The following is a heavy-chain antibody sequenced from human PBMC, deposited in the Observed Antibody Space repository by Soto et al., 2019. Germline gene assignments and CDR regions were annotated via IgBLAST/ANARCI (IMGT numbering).Heavy chain of an antibody. CDR3: ALTLTYYYDGSGYPGAEYFQH. Sequence: SGPTLVNPTQTLTLTCTFSGFSLSTIGVGVGWIRQPPGKALEWLALIYWDDDKRYSPSLKSRLTITKDTSKNQVVLTMTNMDPVDTATYYCALTLTYYYDGSGYPGAEYFQHWGQGTLVTVSS. V-gene: IGHV2-5*02. CDR1: GFSLSTIGVG. D-gene: IGHD3-22*01. J-gene: IGHJ1*01. CDR2: IYWDDDK.